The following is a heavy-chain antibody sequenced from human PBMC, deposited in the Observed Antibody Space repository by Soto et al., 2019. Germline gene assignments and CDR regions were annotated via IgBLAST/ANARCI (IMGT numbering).Heavy chain of an antibody. CDR3: ARYCSSSSCHTTYGMDV. D-gene: IGHD2-2*02. V-gene: IGHV4-30-4*01. CDR2: IYYSGTT. CDR1: GGPIRDGDYY. Sequence: QVQLQESGPGLVKPSQTLSLTCTVSGGPIRDGDYYWSWIRQPPGKGLEWIGYIYYSGTTYYNASLKSRLTISVDTSENQFSLKLSSVTAAGTAVYFCARYCSSSSCHTTYGMDVWGQGTTVTVSS. J-gene: IGHJ6*02.